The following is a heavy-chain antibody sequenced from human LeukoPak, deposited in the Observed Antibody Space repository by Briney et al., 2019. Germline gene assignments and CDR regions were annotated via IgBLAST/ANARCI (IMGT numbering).Heavy chain of an antibody. CDR3: ARVQGYCTDGRCLF. Sequence: AASVKVSCKASGYTFTGYHIHWVRQAPGQGLEWMGWINPNNGDTKYAQKFNGRVTMTRDTSISTAYMEMSRLRSDDTAVYYCARVQGYCTDGRCLFWGQGTLVTVSS. D-gene: IGHD2-8*01. V-gene: IGHV1-2*02. J-gene: IGHJ4*02. CDR1: GYTFTGYH. CDR2: INPNNGDT.